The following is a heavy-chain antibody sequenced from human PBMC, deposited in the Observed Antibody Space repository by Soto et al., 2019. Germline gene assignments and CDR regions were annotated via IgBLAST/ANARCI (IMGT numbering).Heavy chain of an antibody. V-gene: IGHV1-3*01. CDR2: ISPGNGDT. CDR3: ARDGDILTGYYHDGFDY. J-gene: IGHJ4*02. CDR1: GYIFTSNV. D-gene: IGHD3-9*01. Sequence: ASVKVSCKASGYIFTSNVIHWVRQAPGQRLEWMGWISPGNGDTKYSQKFQGRVTITRDTSARTAYMELSSLRSEDTAVYYCARDGDILTGYYHDGFDYWGQGTLVTVSS.